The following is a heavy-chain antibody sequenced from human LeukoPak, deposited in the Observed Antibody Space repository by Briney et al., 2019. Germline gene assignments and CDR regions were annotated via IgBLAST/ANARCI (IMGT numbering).Heavy chain of an antibody. J-gene: IGHJ4*02. CDR2: ISWNSGSI. CDR3: AKDDAWLRYQY. D-gene: IGHD3-9*01. V-gene: IGHV3-9*01. Sequence: GGSLRLSCAASGFTFDDYAMHWVRQAPGKGLEWVSGISWNSGSIGYADSVKGRFTISRDNSKNTLDLQMNSLRAEDTAVYYCAKDDAWLRYQYWGQGTLVTVSS. CDR1: GFTFDDYA.